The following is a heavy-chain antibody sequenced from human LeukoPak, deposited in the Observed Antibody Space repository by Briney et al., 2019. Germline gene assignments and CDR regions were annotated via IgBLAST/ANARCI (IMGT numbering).Heavy chain of an antibody. CDR1: GFTVSSNN. V-gene: IGHV3-66*01. D-gene: IGHD6-19*01. J-gene: IGHJ4*02. Sequence: GGSLRLSCATSGFTVSSNNMSWVRQARGKGLEWVSVIYSGGSTYYADSVKGRFTISRDNSKNTLYLQMNSLRAEDTAVYYCARDQGYSSGWYDYWGQGTLVTVSS. CDR2: IYSGGST. CDR3: ARDQGYSSGWYDY.